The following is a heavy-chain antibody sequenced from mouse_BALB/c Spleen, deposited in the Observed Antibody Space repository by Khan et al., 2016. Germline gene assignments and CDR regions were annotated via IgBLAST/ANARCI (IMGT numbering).Heavy chain of an antibody. J-gene: IGHJ2*01. Sequence: QVQLQQPGAELVRPGASVKLSCKASGHPFTTYWMNWFKQRPEQGLEWIGRIDPYDSETYYDQKFKDKAILTVDKSSSTAYMQLSSLTSGDSAGYYCARGSKVFDYWGQGTTLTVSS. CDR2: IDPYDSET. V-gene: IGHV1-52*01. CDR3: ARGSKVFDY. CDR1: GHPFTTYW.